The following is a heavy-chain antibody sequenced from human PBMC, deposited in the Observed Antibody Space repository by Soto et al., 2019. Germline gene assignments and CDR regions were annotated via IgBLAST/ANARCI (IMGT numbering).Heavy chain of an antibody. Sequence: EVQLLESGGGLVQPGGSLRLSCAASGFTFSSYAMRWVRQAPGKGLEWVSTISGSGGRTYYADSVKGRFTISRDNSKNTLALQMNSPRVEDTAVYYCEKVDCSRTSCKGNFDYWGQITLVTVSS. CDR1: GFTFSSYA. CDR2: ISGSGGRT. CDR3: EKVDCSRTSCKGNFDY. J-gene: IGHJ4*02. V-gene: IGHV3-23*01. D-gene: IGHD2-2*01.